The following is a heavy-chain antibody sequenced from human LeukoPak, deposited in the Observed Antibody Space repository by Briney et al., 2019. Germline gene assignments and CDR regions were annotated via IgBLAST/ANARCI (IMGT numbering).Heavy chain of an antibody. Sequence: PGGSLRLSCAVSGFTFSSYGMHWVRQAPGKGLEWVACIRDDESDKYYADSVKGRFTISRDNSKNTLFLQMNSLRVEDTAVYYCAKDQNADNWNLGKFDYWGQGTLVTVSS. CDR2: IRDDESDK. V-gene: IGHV3-30*02. J-gene: IGHJ4*02. CDR3: AKDQNADNWNLGKFDY. CDR1: GFTFSSYG. D-gene: IGHD1-1*01.